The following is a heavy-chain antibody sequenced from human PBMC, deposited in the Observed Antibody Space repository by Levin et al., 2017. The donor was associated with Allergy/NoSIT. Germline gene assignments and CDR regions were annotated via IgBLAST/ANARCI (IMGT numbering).Heavy chain of an antibody. CDR1: GFTVSSNY. D-gene: IGHD4-17*01. CDR3: AKTVTPFHFDY. CDR2: IYSGGST. J-gene: IGHJ4*02. V-gene: IGHV3-53*01. Sequence: LSLTCAASGFTVSSNYMSWVRQAPGKGLEWVSVIYSGGSTYYADSVKGRFTISRDNSKNTLYLQMNSLRAEDTAVYYCAKTVTPFHFDYWGQGTLVTVSS.